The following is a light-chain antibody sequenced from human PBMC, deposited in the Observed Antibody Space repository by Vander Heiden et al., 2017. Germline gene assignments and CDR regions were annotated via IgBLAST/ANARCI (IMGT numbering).Light chain of an antibody. CDR2: QDS. CDR1: KMGDNY. Sequence: SYELTQPPSVSASPGQTASITCSGDKMGDNYACWYQQTPGKSPVLVIYQDSKRPSGIPERFSGSNSGNTATLTISGTQAMDEADYYCQAWDSSTAGVVFGGGTKLTVL. J-gene: IGLJ2*01. V-gene: IGLV3-1*01. CDR3: QAWDSSTAGVV.